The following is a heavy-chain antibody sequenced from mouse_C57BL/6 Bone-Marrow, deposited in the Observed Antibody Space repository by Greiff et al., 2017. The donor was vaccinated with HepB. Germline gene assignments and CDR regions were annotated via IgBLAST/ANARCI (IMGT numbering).Heavy chain of an antibody. V-gene: IGHV3-6*01. D-gene: IGHD1-1*01. J-gene: IGHJ3*01. CDR3: ARERLLRGAWFAY. Sequence: EVKLQESGPGLVKPSQSLSLTCSVTGYSITSGYYWNWIRQFPGNKLEWMGYISYDGSNNYNPSLKNRISITRDTSKNQFFLKLNSVTTEDTATYYCARERLLRGAWFAYWGQGTLVTVSA. CDR2: ISYDGSN. CDR1: GYSITSGYY.